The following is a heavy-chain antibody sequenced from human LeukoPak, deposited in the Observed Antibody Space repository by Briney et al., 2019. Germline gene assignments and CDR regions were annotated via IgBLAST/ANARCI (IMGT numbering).Heavy chain of an antibody. D-gene: IGHD3-9*01. V-gene: IGHV4-39*07. CDR2: IYYSGST. CDR3: ARLTGYSSESWFDP. CDR1: GASISSSTDY. J-gene: IGHJ5*02. Sequence: SETLSLTCTVSGASISSSTDYWGWIRQPPGKGLEWIGSIYYSGSTYYNPSLKSRVTISVDTSKNQFSLKLSSVTAADTAVYYCARLTGYSSESWFDPWGQGTLVTVSS.